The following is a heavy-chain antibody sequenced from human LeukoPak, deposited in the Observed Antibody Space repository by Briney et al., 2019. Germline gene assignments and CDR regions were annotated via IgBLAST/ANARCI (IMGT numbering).Heavy chain of an antibody. V-gene: IGHV3-23*01. CDR2: ISGSGGNT. CDR1: GFTFRTYA. J-gene: IGHJ3*02. CDR3: ARATLSITIFATAFDI. D-gene: IGHD3-3*01. Sequence: GGSLTLSCAASGFTFRTYAMSWVRQTAGKGLDGVSVISGSGGNTNYADSVRGRFTISRDNSKNTLYLQMNRVRDEDTAMYYCARATLSITIFATAFDIWGQGAVVTVSS.